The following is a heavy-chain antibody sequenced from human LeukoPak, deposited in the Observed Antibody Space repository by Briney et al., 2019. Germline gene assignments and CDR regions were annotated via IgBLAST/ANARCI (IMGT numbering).Heavy chain of an antibody. CDR1: GVSISTSY. CDR2: SGNT. J-gene: IGHJ4*02. V-gene: IGHV4-59*01. D-gene: IGHD1-14*01. Sequence: PSETLSLTCTVSGVSISTSYWSWIRQPPGKGLEWIGYSGNTNHNPSLESRVTISVDTSKNQFFLRLTSVTAADTAVYYCARDRPGTTSLEYWGQGTLVTVSS. CDR3: ARDRPGTTSLEY.